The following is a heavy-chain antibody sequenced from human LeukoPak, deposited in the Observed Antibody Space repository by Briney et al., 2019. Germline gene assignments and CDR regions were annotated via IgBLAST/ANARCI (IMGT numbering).Heavy chain of an antibody. CDR1: GFTVSSNS. CDR3: AKRGITIFPPDY. Sequence: GGSLRLSCTVSGFTVSSNSMSWVRQAPGKGLEWVSAISGSGGRTFYADSVKGRFTISRDNSKNTLYLQMNSLRAEDTAVYYCAKRGITIFPPDYWGQGTLVTFSS. V-gene: IGHV3-23*01. D-gene: IGHD3-9*01. CDR2: ISGSGGRT. J-gene: IGHJ4*02.